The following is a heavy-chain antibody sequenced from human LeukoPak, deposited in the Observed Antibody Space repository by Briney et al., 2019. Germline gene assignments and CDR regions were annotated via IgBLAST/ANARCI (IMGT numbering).Heavy chain of an antibody. Sequence: TSETLSLTCAVYGGSFSGYYWSWIRQPPGKGLEWIGEINHSGSTNYNPSLESRVTISVDTSKNQFSLKLSSVTAADTAVYYCARGRSEDDSGYDSTGFDYWGQGTLVTVSS. CDR2: INHSGST. V-gene: IGHV4-34*01. J-gene: IGHJ4*02. CDR3: ARGRSEDDSGYDSTGFDY. CDR1: GGSFSGYY. D-gene: IGHD5-12*01.